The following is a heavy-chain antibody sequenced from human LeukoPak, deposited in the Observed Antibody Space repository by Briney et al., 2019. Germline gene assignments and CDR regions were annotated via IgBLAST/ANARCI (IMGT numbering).Heavy chain of an antibody. CDR3: ARDMLRGTGGSFDQ. J-gene: IGHJ4*02. Sequence: GGSLRLSCAASGFTFSHHWMHWVRQVPGKGLVWVSRINIDETSKSYADSVEGRFTISRDNAKSTLYLQLNSLRVEDTAVYYCARDMLRGTGGSFDQWGQGTLVTVSS. V-gene: IGHV3-74*01. CDR2: INIDETSK. CDR1: GFTFSHHW. D-gene: IGHD3-10*01.